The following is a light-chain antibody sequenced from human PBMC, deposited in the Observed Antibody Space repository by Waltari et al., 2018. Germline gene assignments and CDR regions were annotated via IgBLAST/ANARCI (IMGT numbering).Light chain of an antibody. V-gene: IGLV2-23*02. CDR1: SSAVGSYNL. Sequence: QSALTQPASVSGSPGQSITISCTGTSSAVGSYNLVSWYHQHPGKAPKLLIYEVSKRPSGVSNRFSGSKSGNTASLTISGLQAEDEADYYCCSYAGSSTYVFGTGTKVTVL. CDR2: EVS. J-gene: IGLJ1*01. CDR3: CSYAGSSTYV.